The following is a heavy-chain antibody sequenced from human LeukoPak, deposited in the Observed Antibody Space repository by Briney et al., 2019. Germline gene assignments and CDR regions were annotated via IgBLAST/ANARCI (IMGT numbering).Heavy chain of an antibody. D-gene: IGHD3-22*01. CDR2: ISAYNGNT. CDR1: GYTFSNFG. CDR3: ARDIYYYDSSAYYYFDY. J-gene: IGHJ4*02. V-gene: IGHV1-18*01. Sequence: GAPVKVSCKASGYTFSNFGISWVRRAPGQGLEWMGWISAYNGNTKYAQKLQGRVTMTTDTSTSTAYMELRSLRSDDTAIYYCARDIYYYDSSAYYYFDYWGQGTLVTVSS.